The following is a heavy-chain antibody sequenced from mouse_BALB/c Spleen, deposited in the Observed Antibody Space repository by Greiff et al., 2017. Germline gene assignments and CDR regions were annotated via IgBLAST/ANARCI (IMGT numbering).Heavy chain of an antibody. CDR1: GDSITSGY. V-gene: IGHV3-8*02. Sequence: EVQRVESGPSLVKPSQTLSLTCSVTGDSITSGYWNWIRKFPGNKLEYMGYISYSGSTYYNPSLKSRISITRDTSKNQYYLQLNSVTTEDTATYYCAREEYGNPYFDYWGQGTTLTVSS. D-gene: IGHD2-10*02. J-gene: IGHJ2*01. CDR2: ISYSGST. CDR3: AREEYGNPYFDY.